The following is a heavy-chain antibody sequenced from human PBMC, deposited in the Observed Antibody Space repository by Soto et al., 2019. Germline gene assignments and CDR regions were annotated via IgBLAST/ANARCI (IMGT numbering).Heavy chain of an antibody. Sequence: ASVKVSCKTSGYTFPSYAMHWVRQAPGQRLEWMGWINSGNDNTKYSQKFQGRVTITTDTSASTAYMELSSLRSEDTAVYYCAGDLEGYCTNGVCPGRVNYYYYYKDVWGKGTTVTVSS. V-gene: IGHV1-3*01. CDR1: GYTFPSYA. CDR3: AGDLEGYCTNGVCPGRVNYYYYYKDV. CDR2: INSGNDNT. J-gene: IGHJ6*03. D-gene: IGHD2-8*01.